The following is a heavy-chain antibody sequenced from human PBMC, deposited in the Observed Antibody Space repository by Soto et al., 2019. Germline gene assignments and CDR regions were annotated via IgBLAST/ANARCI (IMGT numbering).Heavy chain of an antibody. Sequence: QVQLVESGGGVVQPGRSLRLSCAASGFTFSSYGMHWVRQAPGKGLEWVAVIWYDGSNKYYADSVKGRFTISRDNSKNTLYLEMNSLRAEDRAVYYWARESSSTSCYDYWGQGTLVTVSS. J-gene: IGHJ4*02. V-gene: IGHV3-33*01. CDR3: ARESSSTSCYDY. D-gene: IGHD2-2*01. CDR1: GFTFSSYG. CDR2: IWYDGSNK.